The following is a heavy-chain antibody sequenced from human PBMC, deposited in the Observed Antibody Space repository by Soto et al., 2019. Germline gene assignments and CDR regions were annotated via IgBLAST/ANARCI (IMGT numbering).Heavy chain of an antibody. Sequence: QVQLQQSGPRLVKPSQTLSLTCAISGDTVSSNSATWNWIRQSPSRGLEWLGRTYYRSKWYYDYAPSVESRITVNPDTSKNQFSLQVNSVSPEDTAVYYCARGTTTTGNYGMDAWGQGTTVTVSS. CDR2: TYYRSKWYY. CDR3: ARGTTTTGNYGMDA. CDR1: GDTVSSNSAT. J-gene: IGHJ6*02. V-gene: IGHV6-1*01. D-gene: IGHD1-1*01.